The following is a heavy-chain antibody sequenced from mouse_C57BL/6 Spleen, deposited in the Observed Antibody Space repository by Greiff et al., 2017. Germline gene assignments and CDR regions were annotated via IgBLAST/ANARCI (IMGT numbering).Heavy chain of an antibody. CDR2: IDPSDSET. J-gene: IGHJ2*01. D-gene: IGHD1-1*01. Sequence: QVQLQQPGAELVRPGSSVKLSCKASGYTFTSYWMHWVKQRPIQGLEWIGNIDPSDSETHYNQKFKDKATLTVDKSSSTAYMQISSLTSEDSAVYSCAREDYYGSSSFDYWGQGTTLTVSS. CDR3: AREDYYGSSSFDY. CDR1: GYTFTSYW. V-gene: IGHV1-52*01.